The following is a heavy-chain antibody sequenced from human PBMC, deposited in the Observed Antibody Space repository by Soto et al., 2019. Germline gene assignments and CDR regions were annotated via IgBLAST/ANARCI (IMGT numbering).Heavy chain of an antibody. V-gene: IGHV4-34*01. D-gene: IGHD5-12*01. Sequence: QVQLQQWGAGLLKPSETLSLNCAVNGGSLSGYYWSWIRQPPGKGLEWIGEIKDGGRTNYSPSLKNRAPISSDKYKNKCPLRLYSVTAAEKGVYYCARGKKGVVATHWDQGTMVTGSS. CDR2: IKDGGRT. J-gene: IGHJ4*02. CDR3: ARGKKGVVATH. CDR1: GGSLSGYY.